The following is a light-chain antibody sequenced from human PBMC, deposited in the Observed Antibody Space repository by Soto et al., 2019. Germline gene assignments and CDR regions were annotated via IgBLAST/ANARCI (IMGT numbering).Light chain of an antibody. CDR2: DVS. V-gene: IGLV2-14*01. Sequence: QSALTQPASVSGSPGQSITISCTGTSSDVGGYNYVSWYQQHPGKAHKLMIYDVSNRPSGVSNXFSGSKSGNTASLTISGLQAEDEADYYCSSYTSSSTRVFGGGTQLTVL. CDR1: SSDVGGYNY. CDR3: SSYTSSSTRV. J-gene: IGLJ2*01.